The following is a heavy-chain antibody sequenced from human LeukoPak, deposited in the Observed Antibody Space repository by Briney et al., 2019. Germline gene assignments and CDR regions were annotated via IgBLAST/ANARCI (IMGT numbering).Heavy chain of an antibody. J-gene: IGHJ4*02. V-gene: IGHV1-46*01. CDR1: GYTFTSYY. CDR2: INPSGGST. D-gene: IGHD6-19*01. CDR3: ARAGQMGGLAVAGTGSYYFDY. Sequence: ASVKVSCKASGYTFTSYYMHWVRQAPGQGLEWMGIINPSGGSTSYAQKFQGRVTMTRDTSTSTVYMELSSLRSEDTAVYYCARAGQMGGLAVAGTGSYYFDYWGQGTLVTVSS.